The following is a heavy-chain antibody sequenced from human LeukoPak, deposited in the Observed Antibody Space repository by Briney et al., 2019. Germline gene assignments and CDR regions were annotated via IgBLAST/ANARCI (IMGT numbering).Heavy chain of an antibody. CDR3: STATFN. CDR2: IKSKTGGGTT. V-gene: IGHV3-15*01. D-gene: IGHD2/OR15-2a*01. Sequence: GGSLRLSCTASGFTFANAWMSWVRQAPGKGLEWVGRIKSKTGGGTTDYAAPVKGRFTISRDDSKNTLYLQMNSLKTEDTAVYYCSTATFNWGQGTLVTVSS. J-gene: IGHJ4*02. CDR1: GFTFANAW.